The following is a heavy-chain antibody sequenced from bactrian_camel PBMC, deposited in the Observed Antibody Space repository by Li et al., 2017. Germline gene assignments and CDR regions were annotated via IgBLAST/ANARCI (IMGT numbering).Heavy chain of an antibody. CDR3: AAAPWSLSRANVAHLRPGDFDY. V-gene: IGHV3S40*01. CDR1: GFTFSSYD. J-gene: IGHJ6*01. CDR2: IYVIGDTL. Sequence: VQLVESGGGSVQAGGSLRLSCATSGFTFSSYDMTWVRQAPGKGLEWVAAIYVIGDTLYYADSVKGRFTISRNNAKNMLYLQMNSLKPEDTAMYYCAAAPWSLSRANVAHLRPGDFDYWGQGTQVTVS.